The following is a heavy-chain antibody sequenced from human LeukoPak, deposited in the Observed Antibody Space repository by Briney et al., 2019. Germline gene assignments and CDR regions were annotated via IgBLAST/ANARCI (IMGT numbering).Heavy chain of an antibody. Sequence: ASVKVSCKASGYTFTSYGINWVRQAPGQGLEWMGWIRVYNGNTNYAQKFQGRVTMTRDTSISTAYMELSRLRSDDTAVYYCARGSIVGATFDYFDYWGQGTLVTVSS. CDR2: IRVYNGNT. J-gene: IGHJ4*02. V-gene: IGHV1-18*01. D-gene: IGHD1-26*01. CDR1: GYTFTSYG. CDR3: ARGSIVGATFDYFDY.